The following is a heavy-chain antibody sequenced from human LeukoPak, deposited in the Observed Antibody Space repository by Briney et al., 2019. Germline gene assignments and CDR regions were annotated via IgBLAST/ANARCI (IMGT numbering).Heavy chain of an antibody. Sequence: SVKVSCKASGFTFTSSAMQWVRQARGQRLEWIGWIVVGSGNTNYAQKFQERVTITRDMSTSTAYMELSSLRSEDTAVYYCGAVFEQGSLAAAAGGGGRYDYWGQGTTVTVSS. CDR1: GFTFTSSA. V-gene: IGHV1-58*02. D-gene: IGHD6-13*01. J-gene: IGHJ4*03. CDR3: GAVFEQGSLAAAAGGGGRYDY. CDR2: IVVGSGNT.